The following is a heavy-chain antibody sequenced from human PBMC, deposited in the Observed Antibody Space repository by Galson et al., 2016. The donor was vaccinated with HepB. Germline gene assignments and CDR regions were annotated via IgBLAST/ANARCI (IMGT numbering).Heavy chain of an antibody. Sequence: ETLSLTCTVSGGSISNNYYWGWIRQPPGKGLEWIGSVHHGGTTYYNPSLKSRFTLSVDMSKNQFSLNLRSVTAADTAVYSCARHALLGAKDFHNWGQGTLVTVSS. D-gene: IGHD1-26*01. CDR1: GGSISNNYY. J-gene: IGHJ4*02. CDR3: ARHALLGAKDFHN. CDR2: VHHGGTT. V-gene: IGHV4-39*01.